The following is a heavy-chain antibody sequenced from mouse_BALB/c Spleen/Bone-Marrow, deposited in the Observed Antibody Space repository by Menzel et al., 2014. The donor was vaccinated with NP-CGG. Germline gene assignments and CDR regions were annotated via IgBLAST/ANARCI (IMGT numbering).Heavy chain of an antibody. CDR3: ARASVFPYYFDF. CDR2: ILPGSGTA. Sequence: VQLVESGAELMKPGASVKISCKATGYTFSNYWIDWVKQRPGHGLEWIGEILPGSGTANYDEKFKGKATFTADTSSNTAYMQLSSLTSEDSALYYCARASVFPYYFDFWGQGTTLTVSS. J-gene: IGHJ2*01. CDR1: GYTFSNYW. D-gene: IGHD2-10*02. V-gene: IGHV1-9*01.